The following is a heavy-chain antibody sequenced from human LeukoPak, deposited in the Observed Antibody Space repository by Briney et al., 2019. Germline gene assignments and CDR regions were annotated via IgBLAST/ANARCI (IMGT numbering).Heavy chain of an antibody. CDR1: GGSISSSSYY. D-gene: IGHD2-2*01. Sequence: SETLSLTCTVSGGSISSSSYYWGWIRQPPGKGLEWIGSIYYSGSTYYNPSLKSRVTISVDTSKNQFSLKLSSVTAADTAVYYCARRQYCSSTSCYGPGGNYYYMDVWGKGTTVTVSS. CDR2: IYYSGST. CDR3: ARRQYCSSTSCYGPGGNYYYMDV. V-gene: IGHV4-39*01. J-gene: IGHJ6*03.